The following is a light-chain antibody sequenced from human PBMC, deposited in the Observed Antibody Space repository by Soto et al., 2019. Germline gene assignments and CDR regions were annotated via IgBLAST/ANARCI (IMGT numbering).Light chain of an antibody. Sequence: ETVMTQSPGTLSVSPGEGATLSCRASQSVSSNLAWYQQKPGQAPRLLIYDASTRATGIPARFSGSGSWTDFTLTISTLQSEDFAVYYCEQYHEWPLNFGGGTEVESK. V-gene: IGKV3D-15*01. CDR2: DAS. CDR3: EQYHEWPLN. J-gene: IGKJ4*01. CDR1: QSVSSN.